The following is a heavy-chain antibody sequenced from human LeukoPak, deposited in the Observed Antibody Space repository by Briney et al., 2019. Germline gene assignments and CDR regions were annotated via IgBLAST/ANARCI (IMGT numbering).Heavy chain of an antibody. D-gene: IGHD4-23*01. CDR1: GNVFSGYF. CDR2: INPNTGGT. V-gene: IGHV1-2*02. J-gene: IGHJ3*02. Sequence: ASVKVSCKASGNVFSGYFIHWVRQAPGQGLEWMAWINPNTGGTNSAQKFQGRVTVTRDTSINTAYMDLSGLTSADTAVYYCARGRLRWPSDGLDIWGQGTMVIVSS. CDR3: ARGRLRWPSDGLDI.